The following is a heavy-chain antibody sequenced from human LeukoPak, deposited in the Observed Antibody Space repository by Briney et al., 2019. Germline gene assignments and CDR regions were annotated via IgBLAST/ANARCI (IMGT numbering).Heavy chain of an antibody. CDR3: ARDGSNEGSSWIEYFQH. D-gene: IGHD6-13*01. CDR1: GGSISSGGYY. V-gene: IGHV4-31*03. Sequence: SETLSLTCTVSGGSISSGGYYWSWIRQHPGKGLEWIGYIYYSGSTYYNPPLKSRVTISVDTSKNQFSLKLSSVTAADTAVYYCARDGSNEGSSWIEYFQHWGQGTLVTVSS. J-gene: IGHJ1*01. CDR2: IYYSGST.